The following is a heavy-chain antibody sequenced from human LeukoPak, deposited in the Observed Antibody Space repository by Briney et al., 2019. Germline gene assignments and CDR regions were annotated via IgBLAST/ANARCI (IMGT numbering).Heavy chain of an antibody. CDR2: ISGSTNYI. Sequence: GGSLRLSCSATGFTYYSNSMNRVRQAPGKGLEWVSSISGSTNYIYYADSVKGRFTISRDNSKNSLYLQMNSLRAEDTAVYHSPRDRRAYFDSLTGYSVDYWGQGILVTVSS. D-gene: IGHD3-9*01. V-gene: IGHV3-21*01. CDR3: PRDRRAYFDSLTGYSVDY. J-gene: IGHJ4*02. CDR1: GFTYYSNS.